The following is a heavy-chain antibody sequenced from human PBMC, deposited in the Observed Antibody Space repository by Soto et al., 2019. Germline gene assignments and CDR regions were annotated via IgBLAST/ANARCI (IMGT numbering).Heavy chain of an antibody. J-gene: IGHJ4*02. Sequence: QLQLQESGPGLVKPSETLSLTCTVSGGSISSGSYYWGWIRQPPGKGLEYIGSIYPRGSTYYNPSLKIRVTISVDTSKNQFSLKLSSVTAADTAVYYCARRPPYYFDYWGQGTLVTVSS. CDR2: IYPRGST. V-gene: IGHV4-39*01. CDR1: GGSISSGSYY. CDR3: ARRPPYYFDY.